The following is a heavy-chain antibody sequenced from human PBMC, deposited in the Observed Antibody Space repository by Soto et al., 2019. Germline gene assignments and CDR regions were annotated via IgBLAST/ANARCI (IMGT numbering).Heavy chain of an antibody. CDR3: AKDLRVAGTFDV. J-gene: IGHJ3*01. V-gene: IGHV3-30*18. CDR1: GFTFSSYG. D-gene: IGHD6-19*01. CDR2: VSYDGSNK. Sequence: QVQLVESGGGVVQPGRSLRLSCAASGFTFSSYGMHWVRQAPGKGLEWVAVVSYDGSNKYYADSVKGRFTIFRDNSKNTLYLQMNSLRAEDTAVYYCAKDLRVAGTFDVWGQGTMVTVSS.